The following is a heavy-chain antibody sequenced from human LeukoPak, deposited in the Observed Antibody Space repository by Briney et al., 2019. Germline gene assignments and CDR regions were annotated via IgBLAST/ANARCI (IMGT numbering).Heavy chain of an antibody. CDR3: AKRTYQLLSWFDP. J-gene: IGHJ5*02. CDR2: ISGSGGST. V-gene: IGHV3-23*01. D-gene: IGHD2-2*01. Sequence: GGSLRLSCAASGFTFTRSAMGWVRQAPGKGLEWVSAISGSGGSTYYADSVKGRFTISRDNSKNTLYLQMNSLRAEDTAVYYCAKRTYQLLSWFDPWGQGTLVTVSS. CDR1: GFTFTRSA.